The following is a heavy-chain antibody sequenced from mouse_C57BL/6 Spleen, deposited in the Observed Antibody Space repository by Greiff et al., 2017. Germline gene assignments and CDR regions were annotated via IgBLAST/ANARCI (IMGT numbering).Heavy chain of an antibody. V-gene: IGHV1-55*01. CDR2: IYPGSGST. D-gene: IGHD4-1*02. Sequence: QVQLQQPGAELVKPGASVKMSCKASGYTFTSYWITWVKQRPGQGLEWIGDIYPGSGSTNYNEKFKSKATLTVDTSSSTAYMQLSSLTSEDSSVYYCASLSTGTGYFDVWGTGTTVTVSS. CDR1: GYTFTSYW. J-gene: IGHJ1*03. CDR3: ASLSTGTGYFDV.